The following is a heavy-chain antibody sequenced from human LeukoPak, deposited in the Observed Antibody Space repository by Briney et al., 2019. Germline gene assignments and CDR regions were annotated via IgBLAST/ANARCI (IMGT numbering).Heavy chain of an antibody. CDR3: TFTSYGDHVRVDAFDI. CDR1: GFTFSIYW. Sequence: GGSLRLSCAASGFTFSIYWMHWVRQAPGKGLVWVSRINSDGRSTNFADSVKGRFTISRDNAKNTLHLQMNGLRVEDTAVYYCTFTSYGDHVRVDAFDIWGQGTMVTVSS. CDR2: INSDGRST. V-gene: IGHV3-74*01. D-gene: IGHD4-17*01. J-gene: IGHJ3*02.